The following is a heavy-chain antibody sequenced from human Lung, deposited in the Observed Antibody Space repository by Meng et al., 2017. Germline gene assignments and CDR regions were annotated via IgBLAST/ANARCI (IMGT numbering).Heavy chain of an antibody. CDR3: ARGTPGRSYCDY. D-gene: IGHD3-10*01. J-gene: IGHJ4*02. Sequence: HVQLLQPGADVKQPGAALKVSCKASDYTFTGYGVCWVRQAPGQGLEWMAWLGAHPGDTSFAPKFLGRVTVTADTATATAYMELRSLRSDDTAVYYCARGTPGRSYCDYWGLGTLVTVSS. V-gene: IGHV1-18*01. CDR1: DYTFTGYG. CDR2: LGAHPGDT.